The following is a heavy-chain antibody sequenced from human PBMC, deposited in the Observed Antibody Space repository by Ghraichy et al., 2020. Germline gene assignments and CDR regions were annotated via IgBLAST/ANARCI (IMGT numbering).Heavy chain of an antibody. D-gene: IGHD5-18*01. CDR3: ARGPRSALVYSYGSAFDI. CDR1: GFTFSSYW. CDR2: IKQDGSEK. V-gene: IGHV3-7*03. Sequence: GGSLRLSCAASGFTFSSYWMSWVRQAPGKGLEWVANIKQDGSEKFYVDSVKGRFTISRDNAKNSLYLQMNSLRAEDTAVYYCARGPRSALVYSYGSAFDIWGQGTMVTVSS. J-gene: IGHJ3*02.